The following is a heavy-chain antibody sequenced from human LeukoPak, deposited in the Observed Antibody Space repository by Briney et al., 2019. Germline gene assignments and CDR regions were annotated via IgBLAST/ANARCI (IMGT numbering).Heavy chain of an antibody. V-gene: IGHV4-59*08. CDR1: GGSFSGYY. Sequence: SETLSLTCAIYGGSFSGYYWSWIRQPPGKGLEWIGYIYYSGSTNYNPSLKSRVTISVDTSKNQFSLKLSSVTAADTAVYYCARSYDYGDPRAFDIWGQGTMVTVSS. CDR2: IYYSGST. J-gene: IGHJ3*02. CDR3: ARSYDYGDPRAFDI. D-gene: IGHD4-17*01.